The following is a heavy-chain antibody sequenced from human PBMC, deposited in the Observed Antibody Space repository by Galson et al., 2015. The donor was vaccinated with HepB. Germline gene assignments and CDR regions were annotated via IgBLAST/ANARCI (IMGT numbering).Heavy chain of an antibody. Sequence: SLRLSCAASGFTFSSYSMNWVRQAPGKGLEWVSYISSISSTMYYADSVKGRFTISRDTAKNSLYLQMNSLRDEDTAVYYCAREEVSDFDYWGQGTLVTVSS. CDR2: ISSISSTM. J-gene: IGHJ4*02. V-gene: IGHV3-48*02. CDR3: AREEVSDFDY. CDR1: GFTFSSYS.